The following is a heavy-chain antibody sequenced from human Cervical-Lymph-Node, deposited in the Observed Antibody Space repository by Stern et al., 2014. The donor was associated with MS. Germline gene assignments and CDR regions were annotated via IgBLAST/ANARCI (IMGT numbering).Heavy chain of an antibody. CDR3: AGSYSGTYQELDH. CDR1: GGTLSSFA. J-gene: IGHJ1*01. CDR2: IISNLSST. V-gene: IGHV1-69*01. Sequence: VQLVESGAVVKQPGSSVKGSCKASGGTLSSFAINWVRQAPGQGLEWMGGIISNLSSTNYAKKFQGKVTIFADESTKTTNMELKSLRSGDTARYYCAGSYSGTYQELDHWGQGTLVTVSS. D-gene: IGHD1-26*01.